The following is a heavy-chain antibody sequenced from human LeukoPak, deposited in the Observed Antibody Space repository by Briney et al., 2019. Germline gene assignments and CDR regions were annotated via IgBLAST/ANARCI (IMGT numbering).Heavy chain of an antibody. J-gene: IGHJ3*02. Sequence: GGSLRLSCAASGFTFSSYSMNWVRQAPGKGLEWVSSISSSSSYIYYADSVKGRFTISRDNAKNSLYLQMNSLRAEDTAVYYSARGSIAVVHAFDIWGQGTMVTVSS. V-gene: IGHV3-21*01. D-gene: IGHD6-19*01. CDR3: ARGSIAVVHAFDI. CDR2: ISSSSSYI. CDR1: GFTFSSYS.